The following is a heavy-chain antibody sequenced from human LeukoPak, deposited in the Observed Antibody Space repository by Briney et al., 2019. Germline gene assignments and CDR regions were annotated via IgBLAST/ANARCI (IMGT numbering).Heavy chain of an antibody. Sequence: PGGSLRLSCAASGFSFSDYYMSWIRQAPGKGLEWVSYISSSGTTIYYADSVKGRFTISRDNAKNSLYLQMNSLRAEDTAVYYCARNRAYGGYDSDYWGQGTLVTVSS. V-gene: IGHV3-11*01. J-gene: IGHJ4*02. CDR2: ISSSGTTI. D-gene: IGHD5-12*01. CDR1: GFSFSDYY. CDR3: ARNRAYGGYDSDY.